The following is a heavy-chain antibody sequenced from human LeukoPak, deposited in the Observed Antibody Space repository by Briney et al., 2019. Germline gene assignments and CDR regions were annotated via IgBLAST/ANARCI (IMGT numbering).Heavy chain of an antibody. J-gene: IGHJ4*02. V-gene: IGHV4-34*01. CDR3: ARRAAAYFDY. Sequence: SETLSLTCAVYGGSFSGYYWSWIRQPPGKGLEWIGEINHSGSTNYNPSLKGRVTISVDTSKNQFSLKLSSVTAADTAVYYCARRAAAYFDYWGQGTLVTVSS. CDR2: INHSGST. CDR1: GGSFSGYY. D-gene: IGHD6-13*01.